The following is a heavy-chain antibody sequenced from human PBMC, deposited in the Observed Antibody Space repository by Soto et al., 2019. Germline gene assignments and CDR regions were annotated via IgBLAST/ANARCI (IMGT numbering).Heavy chain of an antibody. D-gene: IGHD1-26*01. V-gene: IGHV4-39*01. CDR3: AGAPDY. CDR2: VYYSGTP. CDR1: GGSTRHSSYF. J-gene: IGHJ4*02. Sequence: SETLSLTCAVSGGSTRHSSYFWGWIRQPPGKGLEWIASVYYSGTPYYNPSLKSRVTISIATSKTQVSLNLNSLTAADTAIYYCAGAPDYWGQGILVTVSS.